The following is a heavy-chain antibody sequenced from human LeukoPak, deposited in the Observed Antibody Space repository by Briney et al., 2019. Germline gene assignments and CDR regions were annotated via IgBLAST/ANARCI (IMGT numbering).Heavy chain of an antibody. D-gene: IGHD6-19*01. CDR1: GGSISSYY. V-gene: IGHV4-59*08. CDR3: ARREQWLVQAFDI. CDR2: IYYSGST. Sequence: SETLSLTCTVSGGSISSYYWSWIRQPPGKGLEWIGYIYYSGSTNYNPSLKSRVTISVDTSKNQFSLKLSSVTAADTAVYYCARREQWLVQAFDIWGQGTMVTVSS. J-gene: IGHJ3*02.